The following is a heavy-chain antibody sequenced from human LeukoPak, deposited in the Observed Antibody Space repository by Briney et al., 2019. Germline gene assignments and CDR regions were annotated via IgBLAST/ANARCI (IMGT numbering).Heavy chain of an antibody. D-gene: IGHD6-19*01. CDR1: GFTFSSYG. J-gene: IGHJ5*02. Sequence: GGSLRLSCAASGFTFSSYGMSWVRQAPGKGLEWVSAISGSGGSTYYADSVKGRFTISRDNSKNTLYLQMNSLRAEDTAVYYCARGVRQWLVPALISRNNWFDPWGQGTLVTVSS. V-gene: IGHV3-23*01. CDR3: ARGVRQWLVPALISRNNWFDP. CDR2: ISGSGGST.